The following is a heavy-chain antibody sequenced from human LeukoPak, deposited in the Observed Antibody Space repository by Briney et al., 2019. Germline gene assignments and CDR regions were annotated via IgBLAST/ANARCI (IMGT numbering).Heavy chain of an antibody. CDR1: GFTFCSYA. V-gene: IGHV3-64*01. CDR3: ARGSSVGKQLPNDY. Sequence: PGGSLRLSCAASGFTFCSYAMHWVRQAPGKGLEYVSAISSYGGSTYYANSVKGRFTISRDNSKNTLYLQMGSLRAEDMAVYYCARGSSVGKQLPNDYWGQGTLVTVSS. CDR2: ISSYGGST. D-gene: IGHD6-13*01. J-gene: IGHJ4*02.